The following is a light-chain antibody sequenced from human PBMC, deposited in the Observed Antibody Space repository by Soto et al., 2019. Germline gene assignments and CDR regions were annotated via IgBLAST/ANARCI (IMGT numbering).Light chain of an antibody. CDR2: GAS. Sequence: IQMTQSPSSVSASVGDSVTITCRASQLISSWLAWYQVKPGKAPKLVVYGASNRESGVPSRFTGSESGTLFTLTINSLQPEDFATYHCQQFSAYPLTFGGGTKV. V-gene: IGKV1-12*01. CDR3: QQFSAYPLT. CDR1: QLISSW. J-gene: IGKJ4*01.